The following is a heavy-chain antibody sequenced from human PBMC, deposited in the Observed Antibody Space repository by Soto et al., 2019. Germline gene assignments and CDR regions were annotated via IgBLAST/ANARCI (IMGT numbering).Heavy chain of an antibody. CDR1: GITFSNAW. J-gene: IGHJ3*02. V-gene: IGHV3-15*01. CDR2: IRSKTDGGTT. Sequence: GGSLRLSCAASGITFSNAWMNWVRQAPGKGLEYIGRIRSKTDGGTTEYAAPVEGRFTISRDDSKNTLYLQMGGLKTEDTAVYYCATTRPGTNVFDNWGQGTLVTVSS. D-gene: IGHD6-13*01. CDR3: ATTRPGTNVFDN.